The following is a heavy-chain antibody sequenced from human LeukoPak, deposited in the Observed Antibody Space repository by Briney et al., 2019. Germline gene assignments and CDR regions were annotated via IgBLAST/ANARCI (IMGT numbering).Heavy chain of an antibody. J-gene: IGHJ4*02. Sequence: GESLKISCKGSGYSFTSYWIGWVRQMPGKGLEWMGIIYPGDSDTRYSPSFQGQVTISADKSISTAYLQWSSLKASDTAMYYCARMYFYATSGYYFDYWGQGTLVTVSS. CDR3: ARMYFYATSGYYFDY. CDR1: GYSFTSYW. D-gene: IGHD3-22*01. CDR2: IYPGDSDT. V-gene: IGHV5-51*01.